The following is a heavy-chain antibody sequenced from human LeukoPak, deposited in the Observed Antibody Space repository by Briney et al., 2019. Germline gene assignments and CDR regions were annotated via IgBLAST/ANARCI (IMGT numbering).Heavy chain of an antibody. CDR3: ARSAAAGTVDYYYYYYMDV. CDR1: GYSISSSYY. V-gene: IGHV4-38-2*01. J-gene: IGHJ6*03. Sequence: SETLSLTCAVSGYSISSSYYWGWIRQPPGKGLEWIGSSYHSGSPYYNPSLKSRVTISVDTSKNQFSLKLSSVTAADTAVYYCARSAAAGTVDYYYYYYMDVWGKGTTVTVSS. D-gene: IGHD6-13*01. CDR2: SYHSGSP.